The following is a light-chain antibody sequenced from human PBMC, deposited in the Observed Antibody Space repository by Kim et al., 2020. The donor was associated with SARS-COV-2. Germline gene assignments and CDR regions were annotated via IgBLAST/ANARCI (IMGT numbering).Light chain of an antibody. CDR3: VVATHVPHS. Sequence: PTATISGRPSQSLEHRDGNTYVSWLQQRTGQAPRLLIYKMSNRFAGVPDRFSGRGAGLDFTLKISRVEAEDFGVYYCVVATHVPHSFGQGTKLEI. CDR2: KMS. V-gene: IGKV2-24*01. J-gene: IGKJ2*03. CDR1: QSLEHRDGNTY.